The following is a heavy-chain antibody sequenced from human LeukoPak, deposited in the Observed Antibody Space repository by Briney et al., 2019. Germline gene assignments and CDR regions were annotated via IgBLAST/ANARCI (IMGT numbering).Heavy chain of an antibody. V-gene: IGHV3-74*01. CDR3: GRGVGSN. CDR2: INTDGSIT. Sequence: GGSLGLSCAASGFTFSTNWMHWVRQGPGKGLVWVSRINTDGSITSYADSVKGRFTISRDNAKNTLYLQMNSLRAEDTAVYYCGRGVGSNWGHLVLVTVSS. D-gene: IGHD2-15*01. J-gene: IGHJ4*01. CDR1: GFTFSTNW.